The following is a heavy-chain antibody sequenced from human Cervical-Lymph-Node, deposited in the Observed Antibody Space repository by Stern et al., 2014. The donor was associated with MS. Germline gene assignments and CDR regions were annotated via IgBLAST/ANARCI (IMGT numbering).Heavy chain of an antibody. CDR1: GFTFSSYA. V-gene: IGHV3-23*04. J-gene: IGHJ4*02. D-gene: IGHD6-19*01. CDR3: AKVYGSGPFDY. Sequence: DVQLVESGGTLVQPGGSLRLSCAASGFTFSSYAMSWVRQAPGQGLEWFSGISGSDGSTFYADSVKGGFTISRDNSKNTLFLQMNSLRAEDTAVYYCAKVYGSGPFDYWGQGTLVTVSS. CDR2: ISGSDGST.